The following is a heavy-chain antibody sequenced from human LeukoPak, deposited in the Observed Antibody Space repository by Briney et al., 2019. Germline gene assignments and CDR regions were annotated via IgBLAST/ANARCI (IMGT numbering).Heavy chain of an antibody. Sequence: PSETLSLTCTVSGGSISSGGYYWSWIRQHPRKGLEWIGYIYYSGSTYYNPSLKSRVTISVDTSKNQFSLKLSSVTAADTAVYYCAREGLGYCSSTSCYYGMDVWGQGTTVTVSS. CDR1: GGSISSGGYY. J-gene: IGHJ6*02. D-gene: IGHD2-2*01. CDR3: AREGLGYCSSTSCYYGMDV. V-gene: IGHV4-31*03. CDR2: IYYSGST.